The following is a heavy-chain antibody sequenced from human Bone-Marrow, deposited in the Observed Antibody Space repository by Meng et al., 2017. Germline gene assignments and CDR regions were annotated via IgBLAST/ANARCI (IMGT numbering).Heavy chain of an antibody. V-gene: IGHV3-23*01. CDR1: GFTFSNHA. Sequence: EVQLLESVGGVVQPGGSLRLSCAASGFTFSNHAMSWVRQAPVKGLEWLSVVSASGDYTYHADSVKGRFTMSRDNSRNTLYLQLNSLREEDTAVYYCAKDVGGMIDSLFEYWGQGTLVTVSS. D-gene: IGHD2-21*01. CDR2: VSASGDYT. J-gene: IGHJ4*02. CDR3: AKDVGGMIDSLFEY.